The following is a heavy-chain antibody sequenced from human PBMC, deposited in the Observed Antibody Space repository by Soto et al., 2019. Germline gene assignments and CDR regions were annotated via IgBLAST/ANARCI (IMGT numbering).Heavy chain of an antibody. D-gene: IGHD3-10*01. V-gene: IGHV4-34*01. CDR1: GYSISSGYY. CDR3: ARVLLWFGEGGMDV. J-gene: IGHJ6*02. CDR2: INHSGST. Sequence: SETLSLTCAVSGYSISSGYYWSWIRQPPGKGLEWIGEINHSGSTNYNPSLKSRVTISVDTSKNQFSLKLSSVTAADTAVYYCARVLLWFGEGGMDVWGQGTTVTVSS.